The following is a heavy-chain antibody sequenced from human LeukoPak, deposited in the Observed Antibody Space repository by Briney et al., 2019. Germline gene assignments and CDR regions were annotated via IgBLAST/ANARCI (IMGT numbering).Heavy chain of an antibody. D-gene: IGHD3-10*01. J-gene: IGHJ3*01. CDR2: IRYDGSNK. Sequence: GGSLRLSCAASGFTFSTYGMHWVRQAPGKGLEWVAFIRYDGSNKYYAESVKGRFTISRDNSKNTLYVQMNSLRTEDTAVYYCAKDRYYYGSESYPIEAFDVWVQGTMVSVS. V-gene: IGHV3-30*02. CDR3: AKDRYYYGSESYPIEAFDV. CDR1: GFTFSTYG.